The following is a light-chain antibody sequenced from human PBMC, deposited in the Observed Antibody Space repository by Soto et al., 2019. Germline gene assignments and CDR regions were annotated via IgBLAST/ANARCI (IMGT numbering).Light chain of an antibody. Sequence: QAVVTQEPSLTVSPGGTVTLTCGSSTGAATSAHYPYWFQQKPGQAPRTLIYDTTNKHSWTPARFSGSLLGGKVALTLSGAQPEDEAEYYCLLSYSGARVFGGGTQLTVL. V-gene: IGLV7-46*01. CDR3: LLSYSGARV. CDR2: DTT. J-gene: IGLJ2*01. CDR1: TGAATSAHY.